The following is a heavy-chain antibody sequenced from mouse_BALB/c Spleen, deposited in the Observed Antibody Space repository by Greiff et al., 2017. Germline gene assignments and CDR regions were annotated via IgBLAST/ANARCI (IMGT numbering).Heavy chain of an antibody. CDR3: ARALSYGNYAMDY. D-gene: IGHD2-1*01. Sequence: LQESGPELVKPGASVKISCKASGYAFSSSWMNWVKQRPGQGLEWIGRIYPGDGDTNYNGKFKGKATLTADKSSSTAYMQLSSLTSVDSAVYFCARALSYGNYAMDYWVKEPQSPSPQ. CDR2: IYPGDGDT. V-gene: IGHV1-82*01. J-gene: IGHJ4*01. CDR1: GYAFSSSW.